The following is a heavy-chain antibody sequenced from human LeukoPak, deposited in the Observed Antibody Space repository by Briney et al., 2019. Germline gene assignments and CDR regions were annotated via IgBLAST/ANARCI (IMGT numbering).Heavy chain of an antibody. J-gene: IGHJ4*02. D-gene: IGHD5-18*01. CDR3: AGDDSYVYSFDY. Sequence: PGGSLRLSCAASGFTFSRYSINWVRQAPGKGLEWVSYISGFSSTIYYADSVKGRFTISRDNAKNSLYLQMNSLRAEDTAVYYCAGDDSYVYSFDYWGQGTLVSVSS. CDR1: GFTFSRYS. CDR2: ISGFSSTI. V-gene: IGHV3-48*01.